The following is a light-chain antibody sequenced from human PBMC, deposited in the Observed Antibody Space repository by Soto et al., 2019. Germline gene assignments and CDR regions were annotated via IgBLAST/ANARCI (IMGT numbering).Light chain of an antibody. Sequence: ELVLAQSPGSVSLSPGESAALSCRASQSVTTYLAWYQQKVGQAPRLLIYDASNRATGIPARFSGSGSGTDFILTISSLEPEDFAVYYCQQRSEWPITFGQGTRLEI. CDR1: QSVTTY. V-gene: IGKV3-11*01. CDR2: DAS. J-gene: IGKJ5*01. CDR3: QQRSEWPIT.